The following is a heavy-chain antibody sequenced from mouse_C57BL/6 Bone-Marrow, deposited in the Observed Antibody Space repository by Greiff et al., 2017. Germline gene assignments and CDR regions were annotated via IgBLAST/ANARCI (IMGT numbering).Heavy chain of an antibody. V-gene: IGHV1-52*01. CDR1: GYTFTSYW. Sequence: QVQLQQPGAELVRPGSSVKLSCKASGYTFTSYWMHWVKQRPIQGLEWIGNIDPSDSETHYNQKFKDKATLTVDKSSSTAYMQLSSLTSEDSAVYCCARWQFITTVVAKGYWYFDVWGTGTTVTVSA. J-gene: IGHJ1*03. CDR2: IDPSDSET. CDR3: ARWQFITTVVAKGYWYFDV. D-gene: IGHD1-1*01.